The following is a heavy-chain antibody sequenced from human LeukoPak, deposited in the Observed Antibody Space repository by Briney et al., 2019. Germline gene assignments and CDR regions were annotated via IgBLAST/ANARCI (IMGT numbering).Heavy chain of an antibody. CDR1: GGSISTYY. J-gene: IGHJ6*03. CDR3: AREVTTVTHCYYYMDV. CDR2: IDTSGST. Sequence: SETLSLTCTVSGGSISTYYWSWIRQPAGKGLEWIGRIDTSGSTTYNPSLKSRVIMSVDTSKNQFSLKLSSVTAADTAVYYCAREVTTVTHCYYYMDVWGKGTTVTVSS. V-gene: IGHV4-4*07. D-gene: IGHD4-11*01.